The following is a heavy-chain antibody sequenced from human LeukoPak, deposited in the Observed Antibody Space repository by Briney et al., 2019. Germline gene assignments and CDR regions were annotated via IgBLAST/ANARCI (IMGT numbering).Heavy chain of an antibody. Sequence: GGSLRLSCAASGFTFSSYAMSWVRQAPGKGLEWVSAISGSGGSTYYAHSVKGRFTISRDNSKNTRYLQMNSLRAEDTAVYYCAKCDSVQLERRVPIDYWGQGTLVTVSS. J-gene: IGHJ4*02. CDR1: GFTFSSYA. V-gene: IGHV3-23*01. CDR2: ISGSGGST. CDR3: AKCDSVQLERRVPIDY. D-gene: IGHD1-1*01.